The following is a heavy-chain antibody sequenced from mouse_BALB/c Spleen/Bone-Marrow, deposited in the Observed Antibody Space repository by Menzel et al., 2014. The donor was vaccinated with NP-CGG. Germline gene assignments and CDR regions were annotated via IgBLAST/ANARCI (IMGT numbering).Heavy chain of an antibody. J-gene: IGHJ3*01. CDR3: ARHAYYDQTEVSFVY. CDR2: TSGGGSCT. V-gene: IGHV5-9-2*01. D-gene: IGHD2-4*01. CDR1: GFTFSSYG. Sequence: EVQGVESGGNLVKSGGSLKLSCAASGFTFSSYGMSWVRQTPEKRLEWVATTSGGGSCTFYPDSVKGRFTISRDNAKNNLYLQLSSLRSEDTALYYCARHAYYDQTEVSFVYWGQGTLVTVSA.